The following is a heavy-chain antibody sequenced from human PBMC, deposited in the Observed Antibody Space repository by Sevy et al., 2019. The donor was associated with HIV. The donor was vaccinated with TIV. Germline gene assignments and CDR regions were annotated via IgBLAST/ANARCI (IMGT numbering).Heavy chain of an antibody. J-gene: IGHJ4*02. Sequence: GGSLRLSCAASGFTFRRYAMHWVRQAPAQGLESVAVISYDGGKTYHADSVKGRFTISRDNSENTLYLQMNSLRAEDTAVYYCTRDGGGDYFDYWGLGTLVTVSS. CDR1: GFTFRRYA. CDR3: TRDGGGDYFDY. D-gene: IGHD2-15*01. CDR2: ISYDGGKT. V-gene: IGHV3-30*04.